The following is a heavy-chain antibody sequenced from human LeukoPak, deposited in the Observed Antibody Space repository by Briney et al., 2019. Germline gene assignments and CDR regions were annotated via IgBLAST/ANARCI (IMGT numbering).Heavy chain of an antibody. V-gene: IGHV1-2*02. CDR1: GYTFTGYY. D-gene: IGHD3-22*01. CDR3: ASRYYDSSGYYSFDY. CDR2: INPNSGGT. J-gene: IGHJ4*02. Sequence: EASVKVSCKASGYTFTGYYMHWVRQAPGQGLEWMGWINPNSGGTNYAQKFQGRVTMTRDTSISTAYMELSRLRSDDTAVYYCASRYYDSSGYYSFDYWGQGTLVTVSS.